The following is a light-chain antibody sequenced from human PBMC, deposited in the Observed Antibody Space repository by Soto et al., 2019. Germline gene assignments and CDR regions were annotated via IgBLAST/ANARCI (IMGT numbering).Light chain of an antibody. CDR2: GAS. V-gene: IGKV3-15*01. J-gene: IGKJ1*01. CDR3: QQYNNWPPWT. Sequence: EIVMTQSPATLSVSPGERATLSCRASQSVSSNLAWYQQKPGQAPRLLIYGASTRATGTPARFSGSGSGTEFTLTISSRQSEDFAVYYCQQYNNWPPWTFGQGTKVEI. CDR1: QSVSSN.